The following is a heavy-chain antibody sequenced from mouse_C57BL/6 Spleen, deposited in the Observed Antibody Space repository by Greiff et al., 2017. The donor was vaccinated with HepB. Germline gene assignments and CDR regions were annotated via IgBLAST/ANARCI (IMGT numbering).Heavy chain of an antibody. V-gene: IGHV1-81*01. CDR3: ARWDSFDY. D-gene: IGHD4-1*01. CDR2: IYPRSGNT. J-gene: IGHJ2*01. CDR1: GYTFTSYG. Sequence: QVQLKQSGAELARPGASVKLSCKASGYTFTSYGISWVKQRTGQGLEWIGEIYPRSGNTYYTEKFKGKATLTADKSSSTAYMELRSLTSEDSAVYFCARWDSFDYWGQGTTLTVSS.